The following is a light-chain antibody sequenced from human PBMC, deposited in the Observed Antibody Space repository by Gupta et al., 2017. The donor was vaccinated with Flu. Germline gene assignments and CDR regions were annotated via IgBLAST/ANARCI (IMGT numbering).Light chain of an antibody. J-gene: IGKJ1*01. V-gene: IGKV1-5*03. CDR1: QNIGDW. CDR3: FEYWSSWK. Sequence: TQSPSTLSASVGDSFILSCQTSQNIGDWLAWYQQKPGKAPKLLINRVSRLAIGVSSRFSGSGDEKNFTLTSSRRQHEDCAHYYFFEYWSSWKFGPGTEVEVK. CDR2: RVS.